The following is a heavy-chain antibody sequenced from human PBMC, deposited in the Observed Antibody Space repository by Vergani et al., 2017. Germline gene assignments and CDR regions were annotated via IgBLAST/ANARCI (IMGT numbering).Heavy chain of an antibody. Sequence: QVQLQESGPGLVKPSQTLSLTCTVSGGSISSGGYYWSWIRQPPGKGLEWIGYIYYSGSTYYNPSLKSRVTISVDTSKNQFSLKLSSVTAADTAVYYCARGRVRGMVVVAAYYIDNWGQRTLVTGSS. CDR1: GGSISSGGYY. D-gene: IGHD2-15*01. CDR2: IYYSGST. CDR3: ARGRVRGMVVVAAYYIDN. J-gene: IGHJ4*02. V-gene: IGHV4-31*03.